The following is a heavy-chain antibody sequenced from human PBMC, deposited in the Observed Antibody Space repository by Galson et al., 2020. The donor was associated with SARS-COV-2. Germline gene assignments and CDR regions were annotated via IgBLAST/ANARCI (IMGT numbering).Heavy chain of an antibody. J-gene: IGHJ6*03. CDR1: GFTVSRNS. CDR3: ARVGFWSSYNYMDV. V-gene: IGHV3-53*01. CDR2: FYSGGST. Sequence: GGSLRLSCAASGFTVSRNSINWVRQAPGKGLEWVSVFYSGGSTDYADSVQGRFTISRDTSKNTLYLQMNSLRAEDTAVYYCARVGFWSSYNYMDVWGKGTTVTVSS. D-gene: IGHD3-3*01.